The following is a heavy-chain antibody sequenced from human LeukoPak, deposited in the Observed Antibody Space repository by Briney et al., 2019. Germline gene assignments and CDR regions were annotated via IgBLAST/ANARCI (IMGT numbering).Heavy chain of an antibody. J-gene: IGHJ4*02. Sequence: GASVKVSCKASGYIFTSYAMHWVRQAPGQRLEWMGWINAGNGNAKYSQKFQGRVTITRDTSASTAYMELSSLRSEDTAVYYCARDGYGSGSYFPDYWGQGTLVTVSS. CDR3: ARDGYGSGSYFPDY. CDR1: GYIFTSYA. CDR2: INAGNGNA. D-gene: IGHD3-10*01. V-gene: IGHV1-3*01.